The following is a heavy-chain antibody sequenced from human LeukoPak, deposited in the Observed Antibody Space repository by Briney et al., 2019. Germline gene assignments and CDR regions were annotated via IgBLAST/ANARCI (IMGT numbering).Heavy chain of an antibody. CDR3: AREGGPYRPLDY. CDR2: VNLQGST. J-gene: IGHJ4*02. V-gene: IGHV4-4*02. Sequence: SGTLSLTCGVSGRSITSTNYWTWVRQPPGKGLEWIGEVNLQGSTNYNPSLMGRVAISVDMSENHISLQLTSVTAADTAVYYCAREGGPYRPLDYSGQGTLVTVSS. CDR1: GRSITSTNY.